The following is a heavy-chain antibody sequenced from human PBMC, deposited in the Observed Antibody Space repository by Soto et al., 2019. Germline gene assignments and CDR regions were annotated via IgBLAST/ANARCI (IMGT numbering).Heavy chain of an antibody. D-gene: IGHD3-22*01. CDR2: ISGSGGST. CDR3: AKDYDSTGLVYRLGFDI. CDR1: GFTFSSYA. V-gene: IGHV3-23*01. J-gene: IGHJ3*02. Sequence: EVQLLESGGGLVQPGGSLSLSCAASGFTFSSYAMSWVRQAPGKGLEWVSAISGSGGSTYYADALKGRFTISRDNSKNPLSLQMNSLRAEDTAVYYCAKDYDSTGLVYRLGFDIWCEGAMVTVSS.